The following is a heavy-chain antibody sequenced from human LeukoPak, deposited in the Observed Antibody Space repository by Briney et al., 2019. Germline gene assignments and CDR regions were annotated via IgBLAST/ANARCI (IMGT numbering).Heavy chain of an antibody. J-gene: IGHJ5*02. CDR3: ARDKSMNWFDP. Sequence: GGSLRLSCAASGFSFSSYGVHWVRQAPGKGLEWVAVISFDGNIKYYADSVKGRFTISRDNSKNTLYLQMNSLRAEDTAVYYCARDKSMNWFDPWGQGTLVTVSS. V-gene: IGHV3-30*03. CDR1: GFSFSSYG. CDR2: ISFDGNIK. D-gene: IGHD6-6*01.